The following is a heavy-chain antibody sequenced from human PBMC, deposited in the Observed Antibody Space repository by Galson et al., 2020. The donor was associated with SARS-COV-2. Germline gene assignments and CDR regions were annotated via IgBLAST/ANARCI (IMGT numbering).Heavy chain of an antibody. D-gene: IGHD3-9*01. V-gene: IGHV1-2*02. CDR3: ARLRYYDVLTGYIVDV. CDR1: GYTFTDYY. J-gene: IGHJ6*02. Sequence: ASVKVSCKASGYTFTDYYIHWVRQAPGQGLEWVGWINTKSGGTNYAQKFEGRVTMTRDTSITTAYMELSRRRADDTAVYYCARLRYYDVLTGYIVDVWGQGTMVTVSS. CDR2: INTKSGGT.